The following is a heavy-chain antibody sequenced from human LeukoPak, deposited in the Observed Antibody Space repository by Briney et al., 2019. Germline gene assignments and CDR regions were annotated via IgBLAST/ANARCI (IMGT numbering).Heavy chain of an antibody. Sequence: GGSLRLSCAASGFTFSSYWMHWVRQAPRKGLAWVSRINSDGSSTSYADSVKGRFTISRDNAKNTLYLQMNSLRAEDTAVYYCAREVRDFWSGYYFDYWGQGTLVTVSS. CDR3: AREVRDFWSGYYFDY. J-gene: IGHJ4*02. CDR1: GFTFSSYW. CDR2: INSDGSST. V-gene: IGHV3-74*01. D-gene: IGHD3-3*01.